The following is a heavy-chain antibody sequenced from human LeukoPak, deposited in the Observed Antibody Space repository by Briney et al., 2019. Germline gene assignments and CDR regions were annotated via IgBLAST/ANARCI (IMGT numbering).Heavy chain of an antibody. CDR2: ISYDGSNK. Sequence: PGRSLRLSCAASGFTFSSYAMHWVRQAPGKGLEWVAVISYDGSNKYYADSVKGRFTISRDNSKNTLYLQMNSLRAEDTAVYYCAREVIAAAGAYFDYWGQGTLVTVSS. CDR1: GFTFSSYA. CDR3: AREVIAAAGAYFDY. V-gene: IGHV3-30-3*01. D-gene: IGHD6-13*01. J-gene: IGHJ4*02.